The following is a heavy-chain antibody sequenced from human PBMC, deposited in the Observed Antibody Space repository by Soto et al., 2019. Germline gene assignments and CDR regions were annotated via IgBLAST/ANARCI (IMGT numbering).Heavy chain of an antibody. Sequence: EVQLVESGGGLVQPGGSLRLSCAASGFTFSSYAMHWVRQAPGKGLEYVSVISSNGGSTYYANSVKGRFTISRDNSKNTLYLQMGCLRAEDMAVYYCARNTRSGYSYDYWGQGTLVTVSS. J-gene: IGHJ4*02. CDR1: GFTFSSYA. CDR3: ARNTRSGYSYDY. CDR2: ISSNGGST. D-gene: IGHD5-18*01. V-gene: IGHV3-64*01.